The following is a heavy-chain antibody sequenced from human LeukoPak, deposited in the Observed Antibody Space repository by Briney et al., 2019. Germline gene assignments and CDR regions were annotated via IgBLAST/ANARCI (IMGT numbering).Heavy chain of an antibody. CDR1: GYTFTSYY. J-gene: IGHJ3*02. Sequence: ASVKVSCKASGYTFTSYYMHWVRQAPGQGLEWMGIINPSGGSTSYAQKFQGRVIMTRDTSTSTVYMELSSLRSEDTAVYYCARGGVGTVTTMDAFDTWGQGTMVTVSS. V-gene: IGHV1-46*01. CDR3: ARGGVGTVTTMDAFDT. D-gene: IGHD4-17*01. CDR2: INPSGGST.